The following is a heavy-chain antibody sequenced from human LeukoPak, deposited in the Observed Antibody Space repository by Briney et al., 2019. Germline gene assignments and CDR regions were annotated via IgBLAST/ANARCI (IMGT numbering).Heavy chain of an antibody. J-gene: IGHJ4*02. CDR1: GFTFSSYG. Sequence: GGSLRLSCAASGFTFSSYGMHWVRQAPGKGLEWVAFIRYDGSNKYYADSVKGRFTISRDNAKNSLYLQMNSLRAEDTAVYYCARSNSGPFDYWGQGTLVTVSS. CDR3: ARSNSGPFDY. D-gene: IGHD1-26*01. V-gene: IGHV3-30*02. CDR2: IRYDGSNK.